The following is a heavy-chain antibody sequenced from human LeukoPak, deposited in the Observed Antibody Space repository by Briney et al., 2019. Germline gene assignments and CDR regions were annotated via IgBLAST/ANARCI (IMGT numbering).Heavy chain of an antibody. J-gene: IGHJ4*01. D-gene: IGHD3-10*01. CDR2: AHYTGLT. V-gene: IGHV4-4*02. CDR1: GGSIYDSFVQY. CDR3: ARGSDYTWGG. Sequence: SDTLSLTCVVSGGSIYDSFVQYWSWARQPPGKGFEWIAEAHYTGLTIYSPSFAGRVTLSPDTSTNHISLQLTPVTAADTAVYYCARGSDYTWGGWGQGTLVTVSS.